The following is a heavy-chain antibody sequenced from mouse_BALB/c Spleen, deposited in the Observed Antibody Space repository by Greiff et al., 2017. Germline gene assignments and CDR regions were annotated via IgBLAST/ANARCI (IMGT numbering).Heavy chain of an antibody. V-gene: IGHV1-15*01. CDR2: IDPETGGT. CDR3: TRSSWDFDY. D-gene: IGHD4-1*01. CDR1: GYTFTDYE. Sequence: VQLQQSGAELVRPGASVTLSCKASGYTFTDYEMHWVKQTPVHGLEWIGAIDPETGGTAYNQKFKGKATLTADKSSSTAYMELRSLTSEDSAVYYCTRSSWDFDYWGQGTTLTVSS. J-gene: IGHJ2*01.